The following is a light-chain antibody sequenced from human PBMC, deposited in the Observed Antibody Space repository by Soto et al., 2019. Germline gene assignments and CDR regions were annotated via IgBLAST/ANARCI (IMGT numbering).Light chain of an antibody. CDR2: AAS. J-gene: IGKJ4*01. V-gene: IGKV1-39*01. CDR1: QSISSY. Sequence: DIQMTQSPSSLSASVGDRVTITCRASQSISSYLNWNQQKPGKAPKLLIYAASSLQSGVPSRFSGSGSGTDFTVTISSLQPEDFATYYCQQSYSTPITFGGGTKVEIK. CDR3: QQSYSTPIT.